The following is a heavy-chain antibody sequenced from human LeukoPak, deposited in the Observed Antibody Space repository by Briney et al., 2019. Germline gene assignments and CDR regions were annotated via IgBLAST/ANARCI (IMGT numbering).Heavy chain of an antibody. J-gene: IGHJ4*02. V-gene: IGHV3-23*01. CDR3: AIVSEWELRRGRCYFDY. D-gene: IGHD1-26*01. CDR2: MSSSDDGR. CDR1: GFSFSSYA. Sequence: PGGSLRLSCATSGFSFSSYAVSWVRQAPGKGLEWVSAMSSSDDGRYYAASVRGRFTISRDNSKKTLYLQMNSLRAEDTAVYYCAIVSEWELRRGRCYFDYWGQGTLVTVFS.